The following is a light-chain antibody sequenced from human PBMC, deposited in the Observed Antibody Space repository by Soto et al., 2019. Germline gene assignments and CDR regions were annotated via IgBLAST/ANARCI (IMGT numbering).Light chain of an antibody. CDR1: QGVRKY. CDR3: QQYDYVPLT. J-gene: IGKJ4*01. Sequence: DIQMTQSPSSLSASVGDRVIITCQASQGVRKYVNWYQQKRGTAPKLLIYDASNLERGVPSRFSGSGGETDFTFTISSLQPEDIGTYYCQQYDYVPLTFGGGTKVDI. V-gene: IGKV1-33*01. CDR2: DAS.